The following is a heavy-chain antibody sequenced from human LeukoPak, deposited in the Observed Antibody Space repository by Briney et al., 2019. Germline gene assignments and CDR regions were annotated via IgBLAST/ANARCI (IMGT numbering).Heavy chain of an antibody. Sequence: GRSLRLSCTASGFTFGDYAMSWVRQAPGKGLEWLGFIRSKAYGGTTEYAASVKGRFTISRDDSKSIAYLQMNSLKTEDTAVYYCTRDRITMVRGVKALDYWGQGTLVTVSS. D-gene: IGHD3-10*01. J-gene: IGHJ4*02. CDR3: TRDRITMVRGVKALDY. V-gene: IGHV3-49*04. CDR2: IRSKAYGGTT. CDR1: GFTFGDYA.